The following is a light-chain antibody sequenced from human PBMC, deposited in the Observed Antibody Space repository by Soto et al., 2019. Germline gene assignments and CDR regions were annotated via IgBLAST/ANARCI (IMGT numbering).Light chain of an antibody. CDR2: VAS. J-gene: IGKJ1*01. V-gene: IGKV3-20*01. Sequence: EIVLTQSPGTLSLSPGERATLSCRASQSVGGSYLAWFQQKPGQAPRLLIYVASTMATGVPDRFSGSGSATDFSLTINRLEPEDFAVYYCQHYGSSPWTFGQGTKVEIK. CDR3: QHYGSSPWT. CDR1: QSVGGSY.